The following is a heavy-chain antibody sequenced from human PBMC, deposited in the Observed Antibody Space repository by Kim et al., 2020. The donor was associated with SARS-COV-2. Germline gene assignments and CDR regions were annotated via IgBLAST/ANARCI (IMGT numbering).Heavy chain of an antibody. Sequence: GGSLRLSCAGSGFTFDDFAMRWVRQAPGKGLECVSGTTRNGGSSGYADSVEGRFTISRDNAKNSLYLQMNSLRLEDTALYHCARGQYSSGYADVNYGMDVWGQGTTVTVSS. V-gene: IGHV3-20*01. J-gene: IGHJ6*02. CDR1: GFTFDDFA. CDR3: ARGQYSSGYADVNYGMDV. CDR2: TTRNGGSS. D-gene: IGHD3-22*01.